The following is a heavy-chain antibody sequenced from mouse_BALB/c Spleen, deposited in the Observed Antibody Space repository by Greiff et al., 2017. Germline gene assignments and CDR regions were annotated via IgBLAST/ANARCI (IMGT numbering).Heavy chain of an antibody. D-gene: IGHD2-4*01. Sequence: DVKLVESGGGLVQPGGSMKLSCVASGFTFSNYWMNWVRQSPEKGLEWVAEIRLKSNNYATHYAESVKGRFTISRDDSKSSVYLQMNNLRAEDTGIYYCTAFYYDYDVSAMDYWGQGTSVTVSS. CDR2: IRLKSNNYAT. CDR1: GFTFSNYW. CDR3: TAFYYDYDVSAMDY. J-gene: IGHJ4*01. V-gene: IGHV6-6*02.